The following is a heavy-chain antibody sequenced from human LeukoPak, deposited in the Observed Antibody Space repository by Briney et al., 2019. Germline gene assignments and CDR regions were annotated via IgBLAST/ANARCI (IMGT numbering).Heavy chain of an antibody. D-gene: IGHD4-17*01. Sequence: SGGSLRLSCAASGFTFSSYVMSWVRQAPEKGLDWVSVISGSGGTTYYADSVKGRFTISRDNSKNTLYLQMNSLRAEDTAIYYCAKDSSTTVTTKGGPRRSFDYWGLGTLVTVSS. CDR3: AKDSSTTVTTKGGPRRSFDY. J-gene: IGHJ4*02. CDR2: ISGSGGTT. CDR1: GFTFSSYV. V-gene: IGHV3-23*01.